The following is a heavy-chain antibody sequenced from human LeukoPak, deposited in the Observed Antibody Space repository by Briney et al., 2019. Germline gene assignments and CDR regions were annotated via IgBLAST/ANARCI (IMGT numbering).Heavy chain of an antibody. J-gene: IGHJ6*03. CDR2: IYYSGST. Sequence: SETLSLTCAFDGGSFSGYYWSWIRQPPGKGLEWLGYIYYSGSTNYNPSLKSRVTTSVDTSKNQFSLKLSSVTAADTAVYYCARSYYGSGSYVYMDVWGKGTTVTISS. D-gene: IGHD3-10*01. CDR3: ARSYYGSGSYVYMDV. CDR1: GGSFSGYY. V-gene: IGHV4-59*01.